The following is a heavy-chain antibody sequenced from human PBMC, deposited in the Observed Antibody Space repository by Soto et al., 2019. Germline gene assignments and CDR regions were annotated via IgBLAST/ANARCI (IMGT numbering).Heavy chain of an antibody. V-gene: IGHV1-69*13. D-gene: IGHD3-3*01. CDR2: IVPIVDTS. CDR3: AFGVVIPRAQYFQH. CDR1: GGTFSSYA. Sequence: SMEVSCKTSGGTFSSYAFRLVRQGPGQGLEWMGGIVPIVDTSTYAQKFQGRVTITADESTSTVYMELSSLRSDDTAVYYCAFGVVIPRAQYFQHWGQGTLVTVSS. J-gene: IGHJ1*01.